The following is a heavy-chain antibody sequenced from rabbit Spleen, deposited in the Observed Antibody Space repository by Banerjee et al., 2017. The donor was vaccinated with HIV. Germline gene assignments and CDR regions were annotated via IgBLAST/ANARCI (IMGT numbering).Heavy chain of an antibody. V-gene: IGHV1S40*01. J-gene: IGHJ4*01. CDR3: ARDAGRGDYIDGVFNL. CDR2: IDSGSSGFT. Sequence: KESGGGLVQPGASLTLTCTASGVSFSSNVYMCWVRQAPGKGLEWIACIDSGSSGFTYYASWAKGRFTISKTSSTTVTLQMTSLTVADTATYFCARDAGRGDYIDGVFNLWGPGTLVTVS. D-gene: IGHD8-1*01. CDR1: GVSFSSNVY.